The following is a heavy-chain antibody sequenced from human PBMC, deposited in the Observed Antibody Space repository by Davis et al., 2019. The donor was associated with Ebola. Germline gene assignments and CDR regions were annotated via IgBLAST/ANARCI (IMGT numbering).Heavy chain of an antibody. CDR2: IRPGGST. V-gene: IGHV4-34*01. Sequence: MPSETLSLTCAVYGGSFSGYYWSWIRQPPGKGLEWLGEIRPGGSTNYSPSLKNRLTMSMDTSKNQVSLKLKSVTAADSAVYYCARTALTSVSDSGLGYNYFGPWGQGTLVTVSS. CDR1: GGSFSGYY. J-gene: IGHJ5*02. D-gene: IGHD4-17*01. CDR3: ARTALTSVSDSGLGYNYFGP.